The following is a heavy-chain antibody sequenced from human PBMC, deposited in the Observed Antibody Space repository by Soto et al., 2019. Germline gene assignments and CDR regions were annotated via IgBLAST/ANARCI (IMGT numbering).Heavy chain of an antibody. Sequence: SETLSLTCTVSGDSLSGGGYSWNWIRQPPGKGLEWIGYIYYSGHTYYNPSLKSRVTISVDTPKDQFSLRLSSVTAADTAVYYCARELLLYDSDGFSWDHAFDIWGQGTMVTVSS. J-gene: IGHJ3*02. CDR1: GDSLSGGGYS. D-gene: IGHD3-22*01. V-gene: IGHV4-30-4*01. CDR3: ARELLLYDSDGFSWDHAFDI. CDR2: IYYSGHT.